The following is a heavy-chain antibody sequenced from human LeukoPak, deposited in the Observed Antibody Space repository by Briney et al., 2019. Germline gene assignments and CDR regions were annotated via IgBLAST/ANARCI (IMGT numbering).Heavy chain of an antibody. CDR3: ARKDYYYDSSGYPSHAFDI. CDR2: IYSGGST. V-gene: IGHV3-66*01. J-gene: IGHJ3*02. D-gene: IGHD3-22*01. CDR1: GFTVSSNY. Sequence: GGSLRLSCAASGFTVSSNYMSWVRQAPGKGLERVSVIYSGGSTYYADSVKGRFTISRDNSKNTLYLQMNSLRAEDTAVYYCARKDYYYDSSGYPSHAFDIWGQGTMVTVSS.